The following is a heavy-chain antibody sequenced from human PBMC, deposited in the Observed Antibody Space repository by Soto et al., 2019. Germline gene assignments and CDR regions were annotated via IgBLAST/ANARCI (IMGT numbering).Heavy chain of an antibody. D-gene: IGHD6-19*01. J-gene: IGHJ4*01. CDR2: IKQDGNEK. Sequence: GGSLRLSCAASGYIFGNFWRSGARQAPGKGLEWVANIKQDGNEKYYVDAVKGRFTLSRDNAKNSLHLQMDSLKAEDTAMYSWARVAYSNGWIFDYSGQGTLVTVSS. CDR3: ARVAYSNGWIFDY. CDR1: GYIFGNFW. V-gene: IGHV3-7*01.